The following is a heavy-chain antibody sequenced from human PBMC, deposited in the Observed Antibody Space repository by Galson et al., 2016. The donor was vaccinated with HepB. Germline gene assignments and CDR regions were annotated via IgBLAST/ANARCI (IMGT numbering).Heavy chain of an antibody. Sequence: SETLSLTCAVYGGSFSSNYWNWIRQSPGKGLEWIGEINPGGSASYNPSLKSRVTISADTSKNQLSLSLTSVTAADTSVYYCARVKGDIVIVIEDSAFDIWGQGTVVTVSS. CDR1: GGSFSSNY. CDR3: ARVKGDIVIVIEDSAFDI. V-gene: IGHV4-34*01. CDR2: INPGGSA. J-gene: IGHJ3*02. D-gene: IGHD3-16*02.